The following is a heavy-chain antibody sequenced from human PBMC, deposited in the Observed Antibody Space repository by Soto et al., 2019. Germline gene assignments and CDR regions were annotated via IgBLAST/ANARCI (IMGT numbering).Heavy chain of an antibody. CDR3: ARMYGIALCHSYWYFDL. Sequence: QVQLVQSGAEVKKPGSSVKVSCKASGGTFSSYAISWVRQAPGQGLEWMGGIIPILGTANYAQKFQGRVTFTAXXSXSXXYMELRRLRSEDTAVYYCARMYGIALCHSYWYFDLWGRGTLVTVSS. D-gene: IGHD6-13*01. CDR1: GGTFSSYA. CDR2: IIPILGTA. V-gene: IGHV1-69*12. J-gene: IGHJ2*01.